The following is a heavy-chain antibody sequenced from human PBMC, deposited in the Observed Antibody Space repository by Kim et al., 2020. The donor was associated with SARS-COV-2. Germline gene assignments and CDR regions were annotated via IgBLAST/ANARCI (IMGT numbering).Heavy chain of an antibody. CDR2: IISSSRAV. D-gene: IGHD3-16*01. V-gene: IGHV3-21*01. Sequence: GGSLRLSCVASGFPFRTYSMNWFRQAPGKGLEWVSSIISSSRAVFYADSLKGRFTISRDNAKNTLYLQLDRLRAEDTGVYYCAREFSTSPGVDHWGHGTLVTVSS. CDR1: GFPFRTYS. J-gene: IGHJ4*01. CDR3: AREFSTSPGVDH.